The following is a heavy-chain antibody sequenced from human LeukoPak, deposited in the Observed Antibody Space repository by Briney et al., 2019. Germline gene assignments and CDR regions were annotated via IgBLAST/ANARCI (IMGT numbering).Heavy chain of an antibody. CDR1: GDSVSSNSAA. Sequence: SQTLSLTCAISGDSVSSNSAAWNWIRQSPSRGLGWLGRTYYRSKWYNDYPVSVKSRISINPGTSTNQFSLQLNSVTPEETAVYYCARSSSFTASYYYYMDVWGKGTTVTISS. D-gene: IGHD2-2*01. J-gene: IGHJ6*03. CDR2: TYYRSKWYN. V-gene: IGHV6-1*01. CDR3: ARSSSFTASYYYYMDV.